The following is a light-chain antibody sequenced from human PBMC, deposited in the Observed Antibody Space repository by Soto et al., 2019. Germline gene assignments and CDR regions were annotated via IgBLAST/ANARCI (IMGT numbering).Light chain of an antibody. V-gene: IGKV3-15*01. CDR2: DAS. J-gene: IGKJ1*01. Sequence: EILMTQSPATLSVSPGERATLSCRASQTISTNVAWYQQKPGQAPRLLLYDASTRATDVPPRFSGSGSGTDFTLTISSLQPDDFATYYCQHYNSYSEAFGQGTKVELK. CDR3: QHYNSYSEA. CDR1: QTISTN.